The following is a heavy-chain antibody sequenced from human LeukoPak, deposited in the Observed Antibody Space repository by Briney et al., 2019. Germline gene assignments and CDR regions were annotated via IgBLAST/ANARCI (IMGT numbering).Heavy chain of an antibody. J-gene: IGHJ4*02. CDR1: GGSISSSNW. V-gene: IGHV4-4*02. CDR3: ARALVDSSGYDY. D-gene: IGHD3-22*01. CDR2: IYHSGST. Sequence: SETLSLTCAVSGGSISSSNWWSWVRQPPGKGLEWIGEIYHSGSTNYNPSLKSRVTISVDTSKNQFSLKLSSVTAADTAVYYCARALVDSSGYDYWGQGTLVTVSS.